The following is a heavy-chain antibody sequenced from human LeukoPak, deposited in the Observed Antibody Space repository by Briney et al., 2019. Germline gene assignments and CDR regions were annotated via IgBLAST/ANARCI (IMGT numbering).Heavy chain of an antibody. J-gene: IGHJ3*02. Sequence: SVKVSCKASGYTFTSYGISWVRQAPGQGLEWMGRIIPIFGTANYAQKFQGRVTITTDESTSTAYMELSSLRSEDTAVYYCARVRTDRAFDIWGQGTMVTVSS. CDR2: IIPIFGTA. V-gene: IGHV1-69*05. CDR3: ARVRTDRAFDI. CDR1: GYTFTSYG.